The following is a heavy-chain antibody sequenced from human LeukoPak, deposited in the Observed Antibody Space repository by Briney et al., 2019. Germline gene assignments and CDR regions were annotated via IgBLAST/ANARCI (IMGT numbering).Heavy chain of an antibody. Sequence: GGSLRLSCVGSGFTVRSTYMSWVRQAPGKGLEWVSVLFGGGSIYYADSVKGRLTISRDNSKNTLFLQMNSLRAEDTAVYYCARGDCNGGSCYGYYFDYWGQGTLVTVSS. CDR2: LFGGGSI. D-gene: IGHD2-15*01. CDR3: ARGDCNGGSCYGYYFDY. J-gene: IGHJ4*02. V-gene: IGHV3-66*01. CDR1: GFTVRSTY.